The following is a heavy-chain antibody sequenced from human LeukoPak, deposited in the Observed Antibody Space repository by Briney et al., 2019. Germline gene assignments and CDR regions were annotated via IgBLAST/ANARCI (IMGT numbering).Heavy chain of an antibody. V-gene: IGHV3-48*01. Sequence: GGSLRLSCAASGFTFSSYSTNWVRQAPGKGLEWVSYISSSSSTIYYADSVKGRFTISRDNAKNSLYLQMNSLRAEDTAVYYCARFGGNYYYYYYMDVWGKGTTVTVSS. J-gene: IGHJ6*03. CDR2: ISSSSSTI. CDR1: GFTFSSYS. CDR3: ARFGGNYYYYYYMDV. D-gene: IGHD3-10*01.